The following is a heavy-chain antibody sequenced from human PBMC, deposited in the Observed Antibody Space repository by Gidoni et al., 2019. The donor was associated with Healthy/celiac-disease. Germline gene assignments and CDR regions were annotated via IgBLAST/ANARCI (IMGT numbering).Heavy chain of an antibody. CDR1: GGSIRSGGYY. CDR3: ARGGLDSGYGRAFDI. J-gene: IGHJ3*02. D-gene: IGHD5-12*01. Sequence: QVQLQESGPGLVKPSQTLSLTCTVSGGSIRSGGYYWSWIRQHPGKGLEWIGYIYYSGSTYYNPSLKSRVTISVDTSKNQFSLKLSSVTAADTAVYYCARGGLDSGYGRAFDIWGQGTMVTVSS. V-gene: IGHV4-31*03. CDR2: IYYSGST.